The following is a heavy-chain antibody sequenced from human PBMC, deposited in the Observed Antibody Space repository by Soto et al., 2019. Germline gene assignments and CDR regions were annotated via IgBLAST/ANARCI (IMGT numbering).Heavy chain of an antibody. CDR3: ARTIMGGSQWFDP. CDR2: IYYSGST. V-gene: IGHV4-39*01. CDR1: GGSISSGDYY. J-gene: IGHJ5*02. D-gene: IGHD5-12*01. Sequence: SETLSLTCTVSGGSISSGDYYWSWIRQPPGKGLEWIGSIYYSGSTYYNPSLKSRVTISVDTSKNQFSLKLSSVTAADTAVYYCARTIMGGSQWFDPWGQGTLVTVSS.